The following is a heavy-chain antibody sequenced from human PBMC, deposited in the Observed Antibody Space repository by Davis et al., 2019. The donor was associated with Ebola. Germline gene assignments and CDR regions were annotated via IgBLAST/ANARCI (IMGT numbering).Heavy chain of an antibody. D-gene: IGHD5-18*01. CDR2: ISYDGSNK. V-gene: IGHV3-30*03. Sequence: GGSLRLSCAASVFPFSSYGMHWVRQAPGKGLEWVAVISYDGSNKYYADSVKGRFTISRDNSKNTLYLQMNSLRAEDTAVYYCARDTAMAYWGQGTLVTVSS. CDR3: ARDTAMAY. CDR1: VFPFSSYG. J-gene: IGHJ4*02.